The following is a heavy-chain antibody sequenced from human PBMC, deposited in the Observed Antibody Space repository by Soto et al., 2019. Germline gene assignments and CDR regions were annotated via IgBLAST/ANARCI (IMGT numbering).Heavy chain of an antibody. V-gene: IGHV3-21*01. CDR2: ISSSSSYI. Sequence: SLRLSCAASGFTFSSYSMNWVRQAPGKGLEWVSSISSSSSYIYYADSVKGRFTISRDNAKNSLYLQMNSLRVEDTAVYYCARDVVAGTYYYYYYGMDVWGQGTTVTAP. J-gene: IGHJ6*02. CDR3: ARDVVAGTYYYYYYGMDV. D-gene: IGHD6-19*01. CDR1: GFTFSSYS.